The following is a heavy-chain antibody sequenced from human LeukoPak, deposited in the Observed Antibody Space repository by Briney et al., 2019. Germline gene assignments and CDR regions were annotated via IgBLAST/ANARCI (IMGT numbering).Heavy chain of an antibody. Sequence: GGSLRLSCVASGFAVGSNYMSWVRQAPGKGLEWVSGVNGNGGSTSYADSVKGRFTIFRDNSKNTVYLQMNSLRVEDTAVYYCAKSLYGGCDYWGQGTVVTVSS. J-gene: IGHJ4*02. D-gene: IGHD3-16*02. CDR1: GFAVGSNY. CDR3: AKSLYGGCDY. CDR2: VNGNGGST. V-gene: IGHV3-23*01.